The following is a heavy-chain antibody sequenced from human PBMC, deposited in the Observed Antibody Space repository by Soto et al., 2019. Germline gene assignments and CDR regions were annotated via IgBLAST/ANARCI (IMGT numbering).Heavy chain of an antibody. Sequence: GGSLRLSSAASGFTFSSYGMHWVRQAPGKGLEWVAVISYDGSNKYYADSVKGRFTISRDNSKNTLYLQMNSLKSDDTATYYCARDRLRGYDNSGFYSWGQGTLVTVSS. J-gene: IGHJ4*02. CDR1: GFTFSSYG. V-gene: IGHV3-30*03. CDR2: ISYDGSNK. D-gene: IGHD3-22*01. CDR3: ARDRLRGYDNSGFYS.